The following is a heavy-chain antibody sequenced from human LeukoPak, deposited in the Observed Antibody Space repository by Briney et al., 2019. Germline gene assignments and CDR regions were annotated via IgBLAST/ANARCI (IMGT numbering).Heavy chain of an antibody. Sequence: PGGSLRLSCAASGFTFSSYAMHWVRQAPGKGLEWVALINPDGSQTNYVDSVKGRFTISRDNAENSLYLQMNSLRAEDTAVYYCARDLGYGALDPWGQGTLVTVSS. D-gene: IGHD4-17*01. CDR2: INPDGSQT. CDR3: ARDLGYGALDP. CDR1: GFTFSSYA. V-gene: IGHV3-7*01. J-gene: IGHJ5*02.